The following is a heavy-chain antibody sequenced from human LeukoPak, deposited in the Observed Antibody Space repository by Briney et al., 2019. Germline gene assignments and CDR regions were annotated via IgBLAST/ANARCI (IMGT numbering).Heavy chain of an antibody. CDR3: ATSTSRGPYYYYMDV. V-gene: IGHV3-48*03. CDR1: GFTFSSYE. D-gene: IGHD2-2*01. J-gene: IGHJ6*03. Sequence: GGSLRLSCAASGFTFSSYEVNWVRQAPGKGLEWVSYISSSGSTIYYADSVKGRFTISRDNAKNSLYLQMNSLRAEDTAVYYCATSTSRGPYYYYMDVWGKGPTVTVSS. CDR2: ISSSGSTI.